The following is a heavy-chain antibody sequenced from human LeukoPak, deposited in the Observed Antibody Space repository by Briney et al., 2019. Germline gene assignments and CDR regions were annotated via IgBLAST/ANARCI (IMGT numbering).Heavy chain of an antibody. CDR3: ARDLGDGYNYPHDY. Sequence: GGSLRLSCAASGFTFSSYSMNWVRQAPGKGLDWVSSISSSSSYIYYADSVKGRFTISRDNAKNSLYLQMNSLRAEDTAVYYCARDLGDGYNYPHDYWGQGTLVTVSS. CDR2: ISSSSSYI. J-gene: IGHJ4*02. D-gene: IGHD5-24*01. CDR1: GFTFSSYS. V-gene: IGHV3-21*01.